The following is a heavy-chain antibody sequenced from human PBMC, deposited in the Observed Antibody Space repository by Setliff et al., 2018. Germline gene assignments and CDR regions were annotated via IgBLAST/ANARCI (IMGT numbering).Heavy chain of an antibody. Sequence: SETLSLTCTVSGGSISSHYWNWIRQSPGKGLEWIGYLFHSGSTNHNPSLKSRVSMSVDMSKNQFSLKLRSVTAADTAAYYCARTGTYRYFDYWGQGALVTVSS. J-gene: IGHJ4*02. V-gene: IGHV4-59*08. CDR2: LFHSGST. CDR1: GGSISSHY. D-gene: IGHD1-1*01. CDR3: ARTGTYRYFDY.